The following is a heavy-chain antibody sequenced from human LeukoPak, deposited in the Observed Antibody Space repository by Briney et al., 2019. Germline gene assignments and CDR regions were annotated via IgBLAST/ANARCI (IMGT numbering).Heavy chain of an antibody. V-gene: IGHV3-23*01. CDR1: GFTFSSYA. J-gene: IGHJ4*02. D-gene: IGHD6-13*01. CDR2: ISGSGGGT. Sequence: GGSLRLSCAACGFTFSSYAMSWVRQAPEKGLEWVATISGSGGGTYYADSVRGRFTISRDDSENTLYLQMSSLRAEDTAVYYCAKDWGYGEAGIDFWGQGTLVTVSS. CDR3: AKDWGYGEAGIDF.